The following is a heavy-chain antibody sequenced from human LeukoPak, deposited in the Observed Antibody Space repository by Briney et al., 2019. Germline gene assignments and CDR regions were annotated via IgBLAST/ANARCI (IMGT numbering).Heavy chain of an antibody. CDR3: ARGLWYLGLDY. J-gene: IGHJ4*02. CDR2: INHSGST. CDR1: GGSFSGYY. D-gene: IGHD4-23*01. Sequence: SETLSLTCAVYGGSFSGYYWSWIRQPPGKGLEWIGEINHSGSTNYNPSLKSRVTISVDTSKNQFSLKLSSVTAADTAVYYCARGLWYLGLDYWGQGTLVTVSS. V-gene: IGHV4-34*01.